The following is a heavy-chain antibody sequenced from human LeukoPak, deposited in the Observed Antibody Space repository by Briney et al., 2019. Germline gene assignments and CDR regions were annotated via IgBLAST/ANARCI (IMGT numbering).Heavy chain of an antibody. CDR1: GYTFTSYY. Sequence: ASVKVSCKASGYTFTSYYMHWVRQAPGQGLEWMGIINPSGGSTSYAQKFQGRVTMTRDTSTSTAYMELSSLRSEDTAVYYCARAKTYYDFWSGYYEPNYYYYYMDVWGKGTTVTVSS. D-gene: IGHD3-3*01. CDR3: ARAKTYYDFWSGYYEPNYYYYYMDV. V-gene: IGHV1-46*01. J-gene: IGHJ6*03. CDR2: INPSGGST.